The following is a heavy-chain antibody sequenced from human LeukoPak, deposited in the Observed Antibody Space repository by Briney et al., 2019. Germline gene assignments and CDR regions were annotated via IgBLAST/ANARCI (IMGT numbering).Heavy chain of an antibody. V-gene: IGHV1-18*04. CDR2: ISTDNGNT. J-gene: IGHJ4*02. D-gene: IGHD5-18*01. CDR3: ARAYSYGYGPLDY. CDR1: GYIFTDYY. Sequence: ASVKVSCKASGYIFTDYYMHWVRQAPGQGLGWMGWISTDNGNTDYAQNLQGRVTMTTDTSTSTAYMEVRSLRSDDTAAYYCARAYSYGYGPLDYWGQGTLVTVSS.